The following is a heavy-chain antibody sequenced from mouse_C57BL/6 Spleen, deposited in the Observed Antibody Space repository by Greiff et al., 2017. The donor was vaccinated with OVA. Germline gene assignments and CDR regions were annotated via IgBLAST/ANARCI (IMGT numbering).Heavy chain of an antibody. V-gene: IGHV1-55*01. D-gene: IGHD1-1*01. CDR2: IYPGSGST. CDR3: ARDTPNYYGSSFFDY. CDR1: GYTFTSYW. Sequence: QVQLQQPGAELVKPGASVKMSCKASGYTFTSYWITWVKQRPGQGLEWIGDIYPGSGSTNYNEKFKSKATLTVDTSSSTAYMQLSSLTSEDSAVYYCARDTPNYYGSSFFDYWGQGTTLTVSS. J-gene: IGHJ2*01.